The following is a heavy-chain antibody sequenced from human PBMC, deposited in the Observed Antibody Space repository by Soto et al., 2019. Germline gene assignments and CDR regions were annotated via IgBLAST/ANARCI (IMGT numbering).Heavy chain of an antibody. CDR3: ARGPDYLYAFHI. CDR1: GFSFSSYG. J-gene: IGHJ3*02. Sequence: GGSLRLSCAASGFSFSSYGMHWVRQAPGKGLEWVAIIWHDGSNKYYADSVKGRFTISRDNSKNTLYLQMNSLRAEDTAVYYCARGPDYLYAFHICGQGTMVTVSS. V-gene: IGHV3-33*01. CDR2: IWHDGSNK. D-gene: IGHD4-17*01.